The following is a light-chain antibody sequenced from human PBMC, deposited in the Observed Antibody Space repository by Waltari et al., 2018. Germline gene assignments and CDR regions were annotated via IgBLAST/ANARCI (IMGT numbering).Light chain of an antibody. Sequence: SVLTQPPSASGTPGQRVSITCSGRSSNLGNDTINWYQQVPGRAPKPLIYSNQQRPSGVPDRFSGSKSGTSGSLAISGLQSEDEADYYCAAWDDSLNGWVFGGGTKLTVL. V-gene: IGLV1-44*01. CDR2: SNQ. CDR3: AAWDDSLNGWV. CDR1: SSNLGNDT. J-gene: IGLJ3*02.